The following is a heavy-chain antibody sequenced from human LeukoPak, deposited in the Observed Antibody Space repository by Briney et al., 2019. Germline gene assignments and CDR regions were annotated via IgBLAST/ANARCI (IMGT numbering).Heavy chain of an antibody. Sequence: GGSLRLSCAASGFTFSSYTLHWVRQAPGKGLEWVAVMLYDGETAYYADSVKGRFTVSRDNSKKTLYLQMNSLRREDTAVYYFARDPRGPTTYDHSGRDTLDYWGQGTLVTVSS. CDR3: ARDPRGPTTYDHSGRDTLDY. D-gene: IGHD3-22*01. CDR1: GFTFSSYT. J-gene: IGHJ4*02. CDR2: MLYDGETA. V-gene: IGHV3-30*04.